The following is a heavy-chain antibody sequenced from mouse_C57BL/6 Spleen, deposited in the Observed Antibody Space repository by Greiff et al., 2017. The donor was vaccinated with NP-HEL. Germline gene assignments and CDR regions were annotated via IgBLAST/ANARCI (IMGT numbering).Heavy chain of an antibody. D-gene: IGHD2-1*01. Sequence: EVQLQQSGPELVKPGASVKISCKASGYTFTDYYMNWVKQSHGKSLEWIGDINPNNGGTSYNQKLKGKATLTVDKSSSTAYMELRSLTSEDSAVYYCARNGNYRYFDVWGTGTTVTVSS. J-gene: IGHJ1*03. CDR1: GYTFTDYY. V-gene: IGHV1-26*01. CDR2: INPNNGGT. CDR3: ARNGNYRYFDV.